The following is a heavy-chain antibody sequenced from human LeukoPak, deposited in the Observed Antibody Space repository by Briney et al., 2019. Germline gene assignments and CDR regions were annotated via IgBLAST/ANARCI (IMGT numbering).Heavy chain of an antibody. Sequence: PSETLSLTCSVSGGSISDYYWTWIRQSPGKGLEWIGSIYHSGDTYYNPSLKTRVTISVDTSKNQFSLNLYSVTASDTAVYYCARDSGDPRANNWFDPWGQGSLVTVSS. CDR2: IYHSGDT. J-gene: IGHJ5*02. V-gene: IGHV4-38-2*02. CDR1: GGSISDYY. CDR3: ARDSGDPRANNWFDP. D-gene: IGHD4-17*01.